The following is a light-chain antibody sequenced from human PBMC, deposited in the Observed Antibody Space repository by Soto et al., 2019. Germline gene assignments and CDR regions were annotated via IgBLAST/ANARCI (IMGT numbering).Light chain of an antibody. V-gene: IGKV3-20*01. CDR3: QQFGSSLYT. CDR2: DAS. Sequence: EIVLTQSPGTLSLSPGERATLSCRASQSVSSSYLAWYQQKPGQAPRLLIYDASSRATGIPDRFSGSGSATDFTLTISRLDPEDFAVYYCQQFGSSLYTFGQGTKLEIK. CDR1: QSVSSSY. J-gene: IGKJ2*01.